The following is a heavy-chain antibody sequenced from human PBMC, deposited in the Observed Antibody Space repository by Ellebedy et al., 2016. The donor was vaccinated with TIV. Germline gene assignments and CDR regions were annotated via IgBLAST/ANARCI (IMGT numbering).Heavy chain of an antibody. CDR2: IYYSGST. V-gene: IGHV4-61*01. CDR1: GGSVSSGSYY. D-gene: IGHD3-10*01. Sequence: GSLRLXCTVSGGSVSSGSYYWSWIRQPPGKGLEWIGYIYYSGSTNYNPSLKSRVTISVDTSKNQFSLKLSSVTAADTAVYYCARGPPWFGESAQGFDYWGQGTLVTVSS. J-gene: IGHJ4*02. CDR3: ARGPPWFGESAQGFDY.